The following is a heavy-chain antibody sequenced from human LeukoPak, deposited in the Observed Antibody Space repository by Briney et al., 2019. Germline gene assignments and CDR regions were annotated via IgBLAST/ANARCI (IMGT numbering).Heavy chain of an antibody. J-gene: IGHJ4*02. CDR2: IKYDGSAT. Sequence: GGSLRLSCAASGFTFSNYWMHWIRKVPGKGLVWVSHIKYDGSATNYADSVKGRFTISRDNAKNTLYLQMNSLRAEDTAVYYCVSGSLQSGYNFDYWGQGALVTVSS. CDR1: GFTFSNYW. D-gene: IGHD3-3*01. CDR3: VSGSLQSGYNFDY. V-gene: IGHV3-74*01.